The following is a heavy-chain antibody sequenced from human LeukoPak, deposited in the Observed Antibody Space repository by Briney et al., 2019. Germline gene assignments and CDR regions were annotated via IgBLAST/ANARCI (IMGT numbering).Heavy chain of an antibody. Sequence: SETLSLTCAVSGYSISSGYYWGWIRQPPGKGLEWIGSIYHSGSTYYNPSLKSRVTISVDTSKKQFSLKLTSVTAADTAVYYCARTKGANPLDYWAREPWSPSPQ. CDR1: GYSISSGYY. CDR3: ARTKGANPLDY. J-gene: IGHJ4*02. D-gene: IGHD2-8*01. CDR2: IYHSGST. V-gene: IGHV4-38-2*01.